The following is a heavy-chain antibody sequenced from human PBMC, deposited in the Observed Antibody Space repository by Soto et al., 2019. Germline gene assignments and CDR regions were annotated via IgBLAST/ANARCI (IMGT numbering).Heavy chain of an antibody. CDR1: GGSTSSGGYY. D-gene: IGHD2-2*02. J-gene: IGHJ4*02. CDR2: IYYSGST. V-gene: IGHV4-31*03. CDR3: AGYCSSTSCYTGTDY. Sequence: SETLSLTCTVSGGSTSSGGYYWSWIRQHPGKGLEWIGYIYYSGSTYYNPSLKSRVTISVDTSKNQFSLKLSSVTAADTAVYYCAGYCSSTSCYTGTDYWGQGTLVTVSS.